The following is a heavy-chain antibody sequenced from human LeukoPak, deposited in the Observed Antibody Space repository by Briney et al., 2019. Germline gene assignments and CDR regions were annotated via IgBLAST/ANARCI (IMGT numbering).Heavy chain of an antibody. CDR2: ISYDGSNK. CDR3: ARGMKYSTGWYYFDF. J-gene: IGHJ4*02. D-gene: IGHD6-19*01. CDR1: GFTFSSYA. Sequence: SGGSLRLSCAASGFTFSSYAMHWVRQAPGKGLEWVAVISYDGSNKYYADSVKGRFTISRDNSKNTLYLQMNSLRADDTAVYFCARGMKYSTGWYYFDFWGQGTLVTVSS. V-gene: IGHV3-30*14.